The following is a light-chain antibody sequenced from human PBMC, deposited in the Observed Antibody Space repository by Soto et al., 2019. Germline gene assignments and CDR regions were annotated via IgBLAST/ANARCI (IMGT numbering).Light chain of an antibody. Sequence: EIVLTQSPGTLSLSPGERATLSCRASQSVSSSYLAWYQQKPGQAPRLLIYSASSRATGIPDRFSGRGSGTDFTLTISRLEPEDFAVYYCQQYGSSRRTFGQGTKVEIK. CDR2: SAS. V-gene: IGKV3-20*01. CDR1: QSVSSSY. CDR3: QQYGSSRRT. J-gene: IGKJ1*01.